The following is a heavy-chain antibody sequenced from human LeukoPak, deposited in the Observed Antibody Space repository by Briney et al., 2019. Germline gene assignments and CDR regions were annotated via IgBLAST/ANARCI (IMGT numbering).Heavy chain of an antibody. V-gene: IGHV5-51*01. CDR1: GSTSANYW. D-gene: IGHD2-2*01. CDR2: IYPGDSDT. Sequence: ISSMCSGSTSANYWSGGVGQLPGRGLEWMGIIYPGDSDTKYGPPLQRQVILSADKSIESVFLQWSSLKASDTAMYYCVRPYCMNATCYSYYDYWGQGTMVTVSS. J-gene: IGHJ4*02. CDR3: VRPYCMNATCYSYYDY.